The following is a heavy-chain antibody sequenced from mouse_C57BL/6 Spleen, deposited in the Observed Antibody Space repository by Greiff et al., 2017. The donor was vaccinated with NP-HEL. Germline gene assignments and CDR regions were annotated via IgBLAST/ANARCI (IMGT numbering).Heavy chain of an antibody. CDR3: AKKGLYGNYGAWFAY. V-gene: IGHV1-55*01. CDR2: IYPGSGST. D-gene: IGHD2-1*01. Sequence: QVQLKQPGAELVKPGASVKMSCKASGYTFTSYWITWVKQRPGQGLEWIGDIYPGSGSTNYNEKFKSKATLTVDTSSSTAYMQLSSLTSEDSAVYYCAKKGLYGNYGAWFAYWGQGTLVTVSA. CDR1: GYTFTSYW. J-gene: IGHJ3*01.